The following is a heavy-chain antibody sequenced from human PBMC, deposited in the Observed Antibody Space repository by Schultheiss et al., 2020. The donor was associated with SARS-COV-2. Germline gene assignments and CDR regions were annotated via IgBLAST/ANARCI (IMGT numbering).Heavy chain of an antibody. CDR3: ARDDPRRLGPGYSSGLLDY. J-gene: IGHJ4*02. CDR2: IWYDGSNK. V-gene: IGHV3-33*01. Sequence: GESLKISCAASGFTFSSYGMHWVRQAPGKGLEWVAVIWYDGSNKYYADSVKGRFTISRDNSKNTLYLQMNSLRAEDTAVYYCARDDPRRLGPGYSSGLLDYWGQGTLVTVSS. CDR1: GFTFSSYG. D-gene: IGHD6-19*01.